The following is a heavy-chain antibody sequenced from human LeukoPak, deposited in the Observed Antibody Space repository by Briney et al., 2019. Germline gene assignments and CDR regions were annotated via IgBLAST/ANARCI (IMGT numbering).Heavy chain of an antibody. D-gene: IGHD3-10*01. CDR1: GFTFSSYA. J-gene: IGHJ4*02. Sequence: TGGSLRLSCAASGFTFSSYAMSWVRQAPGKGLEWVSYISSSSSTICYADSVKGRFTISRDNAKNSLYLQMNSLRAEDTAVYYCARELDYYGSGSYYSDYWGQGTLVTVSS. CDR2: ISSSSSTI. CDR3: ARELDYYGSGSYYSDY. V-gene: IGHV3-48*01.